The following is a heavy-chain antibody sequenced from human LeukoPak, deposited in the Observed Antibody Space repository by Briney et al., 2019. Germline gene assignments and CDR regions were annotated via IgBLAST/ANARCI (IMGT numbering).Heavy chain of an antibody. CDR3: ARDPPHYDFWSGYLDRGAFDI. CDR2: IWYDGPNK. CDR1: GFTFSSYG. J-gene: IGHJ3*02. V-gene: IGHV3-33*01. Sequence: PGRSLRLSCAASGFTFSSYGMHWVRQAPGKGLEWVAVIWYDGPNKYYADSVKGRFTISRDNSKNTLYLQMNSLRAEDTAVYYCARDPPHYDFWSGYLDRGAFDIWGQGTTVTVSS. D-gene: IGHD3-3*01.